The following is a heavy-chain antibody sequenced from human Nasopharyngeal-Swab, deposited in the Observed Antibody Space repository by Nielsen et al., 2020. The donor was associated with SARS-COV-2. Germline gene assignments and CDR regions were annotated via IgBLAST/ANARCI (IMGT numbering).Heavy chain of an antibody. CDR2: IYYRGST. CDR3: ATFDYYDSS. Sequence: SESLSLTCTVSGGSISSSSYYWDWIRQPPGKGLEWFGSIYYRGSTYYNPSLKSRVTISVDTAKNQFSLKLSSVTAADTAVYYCATFDYYDSSWGQGTLVTVSS. J-gene: IGHJ4*02. D-gene: IGHD3-22*01. CDR1: GGSISSSSYY. V-gene: IGHV4-39*01.